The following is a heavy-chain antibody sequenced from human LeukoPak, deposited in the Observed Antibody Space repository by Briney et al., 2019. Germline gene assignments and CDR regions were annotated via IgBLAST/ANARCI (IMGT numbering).Heavy chain of an antibody. CDR1: GGSFSGYY. V-gene: IGHV4-34*01. Sequence: SETLSLTCVVYGGSFSGYYWSWIRKPPGKGLEWIGEINHSGSTNYNPSLKSRVTISVDTSKNQFSLKLSSVTAADTAVYYCATTSGYYNDYWGQGTLITVSS. D-gene: IGHD3-3*01. CDR2: INHSGST. CDR3: ATTSGYYNDY. J-gene: IGHJ4*02.